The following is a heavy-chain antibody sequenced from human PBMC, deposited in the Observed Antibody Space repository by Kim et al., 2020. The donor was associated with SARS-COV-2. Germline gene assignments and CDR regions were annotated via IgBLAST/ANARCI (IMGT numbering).Heavy chain of an antibody. D-gene: IGHD6-13*01. J-gene: IGHJ4*02. Sequence: DYAVSVKSRITINPATSKTQFSLQLNSVTPEDTAVYYCARERQQLVYFDYWGQGTLVTVSS. CDR3: ARERQQLVYFDY. V-gene: IGHV6-1*01.